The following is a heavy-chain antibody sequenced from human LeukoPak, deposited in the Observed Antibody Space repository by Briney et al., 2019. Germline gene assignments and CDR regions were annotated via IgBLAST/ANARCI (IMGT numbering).Heavy chain of an antibody. Sequence: ASVKVSCKASGYTFTSYYMHWVRQAPGQGLEWMGIINPSGGSTSYAQKFQGRVTMTRDTSTSTVYMELSGLRSEDTAVYYCARAPMGRAFDIWGQGTMVTVSS. CDR2: INPSGGST. J-gene: IGHJ3*02. CDR3: ARAPMGRAFDI. D-gene: IGHD3-10*01. V-gene: IGHV1-46*03. CDR1: GYTFTSYY.